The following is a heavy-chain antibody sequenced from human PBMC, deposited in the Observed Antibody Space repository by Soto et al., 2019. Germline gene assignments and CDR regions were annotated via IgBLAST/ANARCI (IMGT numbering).Heavy chain of an antibody. Sequence: QVLESGGTLIQPGGSLRLSCAVSGFTFDNHGMSWVRQPPGKGLEWVSGISSTGRKKVYADSVKGRFTISRDNSNNTLYLETNSLRVEDTAIYYCAKDRGGEFTSSRYFDYWGQGTLVTVSS. CDR1: GFTFDNHG. D-gene: IGHD3-16*01. J-gene: IGHJ4*02. V-gene: IGHV3-23*01. CDR3: AKDRGGEFTSSRYFDY. CDR2: ISSTGRKK.